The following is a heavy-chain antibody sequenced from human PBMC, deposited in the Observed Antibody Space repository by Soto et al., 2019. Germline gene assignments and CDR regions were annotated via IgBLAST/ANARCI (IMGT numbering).Heavy chain of an antibody. CDR1: GGSISSSNW. Sequence: SETLSLTCAVSGGSISSSNWWSWVRQPPGKGLEWIGEIYHSGSTNYNPPLKSRVTISVDKSKNQFSLKLSSVTAADTAVYYCATGGHVAGSYYYYYGMDVWGQGTTVTVSS. V-gene: IGHV4-4*02. CDR2: IYHSGST. D-gene: IGHD6-19*01. CDR3: ATGGHVAGSYYYYYGMDV. J-gene: IGHJ6*02.